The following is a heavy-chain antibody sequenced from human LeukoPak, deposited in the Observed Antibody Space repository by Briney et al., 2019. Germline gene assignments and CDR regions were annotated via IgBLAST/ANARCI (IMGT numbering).Heavy chain of an antibody. CDR3: AKPESQGYCSSTSCPYMDV. CDR2: IRYDGSNK. CDR1: GFTFSSYG. J-gene: IGHJ6*03. D-gene: IGHD2-2*01. V-gene: IGHV3-30*02. Sequence: PGGSLRLSCAASGFTFSSYGMHWVRQAPGKGLEWVAFIRYDGSNKYYADSVKGRFTISRDNSKNTLYLQMNSLRAEDTAVYYCAKPESQGYCSSTSCPYMDVWGKGTTVTISS.